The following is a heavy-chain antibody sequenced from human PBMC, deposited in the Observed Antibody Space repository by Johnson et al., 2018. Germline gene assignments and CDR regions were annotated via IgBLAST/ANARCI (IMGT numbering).Heavy chain of an antibody. CDR2: ISYDGSNK. CDR1: GFTFSSYG. D-gene: IGHD2-15*01. V-gene: IGHV3-30*18. J-gene: IGHJ1*01. CDR3: AKRWLGYIQH. Sequence: QVQLVESGGGLVQPGRSLRLSCTASGFTFSSYGMHWVRQAPGKGLEWVAVISYDGSNKYSADSVKGRFTVSRDNSKNTLYLQMNSLRAEETAVYYCAKRWLGYIQHWGQGTLVTVSS.